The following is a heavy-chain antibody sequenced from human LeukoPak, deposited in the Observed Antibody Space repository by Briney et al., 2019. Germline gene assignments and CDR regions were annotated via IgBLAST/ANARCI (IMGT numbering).Heavy chain of an antibody. CDR3: AKVDYCSGGSCLYYYYYMDV. D-gene: IGHD2-15*01. J-gene: IGHJ6*03. CDR2: ISGGVGST. Sequence: GGSLRLSCAAYGFTFNIYAMSWVRLAPGKGLEWVAVISGGVGSTYYAASVKGRFTISRDNSKNTLYLKMNSQRDEVAAVYSCAKVDYCSGGSCLYYYYYMDVWGKGTTVTVS. V-gene: IGHV3-23*01. CDR1: GFTFNIYA.